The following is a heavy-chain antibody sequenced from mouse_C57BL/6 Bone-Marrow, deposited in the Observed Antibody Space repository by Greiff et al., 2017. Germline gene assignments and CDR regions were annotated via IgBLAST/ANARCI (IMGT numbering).Heavy chain of an antibody. Sequence: QVQLQQSGAELAKPGASVKLSCTASGYTFTSYWMHWVKQRPGPGLEWIGYINPSSGYTKYNHKFKDKATLTADKSSSTDYMQLSSLTYENSTVYYGARGGDGYPRYFDVWGTGTTVTVSS. CDR3: ARGGDGYPRYFDV. CDR2: INPSSGYT. J-gene: IGHJ1*03. CDR1: GYTFTSYW. V-gene: IGHV1-7*01. D-gene: IGHD2-3*01.